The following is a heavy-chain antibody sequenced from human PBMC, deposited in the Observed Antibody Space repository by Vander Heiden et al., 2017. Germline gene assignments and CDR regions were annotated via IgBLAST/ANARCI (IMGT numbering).Heavy chain of an antibody. CDR1: GFTFSSYG. Sequence: QVQLVESGGGVVQPGRSLRLSCAASGFTFSSYGMPWVRQAPGKGLEWVAVIWYDGSNKYYADSVKGRFTISRDNSKNTLYLQMNSLRAEDTAVYYCARDRGYSSSWYFDYWGQGTLVTVSS. V-gene: IGHV3-33*01. D-gene: IGHD6-13*01. CDR2: IWYDGSNK. CDR3: ARDRGYSSSWYFDY. J-gene: IGHJ4*02.